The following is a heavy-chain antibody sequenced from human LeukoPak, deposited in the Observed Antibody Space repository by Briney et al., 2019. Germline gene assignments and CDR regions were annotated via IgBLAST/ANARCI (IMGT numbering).Heavy chain of an antibody. V-gene: IGHV3-74*01. CDR2: MSSDGSDT. D-gene: IGHD7-27*01. CDR1: GFTFSNFW. CDR3: SRDKTGELDL. Sequence: GGSLRLSCAASGFTFSNFWMHWVRQAPGKGLEWVSRMSSDGSDTRYADPVKGRFTISRDNAKNTPYLQMNSLRAEDTAVYYCSRDKTGELDLWGRGTLVTVSS. J-gene: IGHJ2*01.